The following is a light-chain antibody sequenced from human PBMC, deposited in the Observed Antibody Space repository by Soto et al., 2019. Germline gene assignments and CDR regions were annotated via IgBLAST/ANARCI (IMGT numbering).Light chain of an antibody. V-gene: IGLV1-40*01. CDR1: SSNIGAGYD. CDR3: QSYDSSLSGSGV. J-gene: IGLJ2*01. CDR2: GNS. Sequence: QSVLTQPPSVSGAPGQRVTISCTGSSSNIGAGYDVHWYQQLPGTAPKLLIYGNSNRPSGVPDRFSGSKSGTSASLAITGLQAEDEADYYCQSYDSSLSGSGVFGGGTKFTVL.